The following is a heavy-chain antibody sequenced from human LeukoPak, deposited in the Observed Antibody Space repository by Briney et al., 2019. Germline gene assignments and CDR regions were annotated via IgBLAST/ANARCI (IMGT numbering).Heavy chain of an antibody. D-gene: IGHD3-10*01. CDR2: IYTSGRT. CDR1: GGSSSSYY. Sequence: SETLSLTCTGSGGSSSSYYWSWIRQPAGQGLEGIVRIYTSGRTNYNPSLKSRVTMSVDTSKNQFSMKLSSVTAADTAVYYCARDGSASYYSWFDPWGQGTLVTVSS. J-gene: IGHJ5*02. V-gene: IGHV4-4*07. CDR3: ARDGSASYYSWFDP.